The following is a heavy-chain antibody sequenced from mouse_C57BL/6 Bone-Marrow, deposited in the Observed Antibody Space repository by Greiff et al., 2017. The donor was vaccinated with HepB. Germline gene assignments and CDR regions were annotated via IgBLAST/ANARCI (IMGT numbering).Heavy chain of an antibody. Sequence: QVQLKESGPGLVAPSQSLSITCTVSGFSLTSYAISWVRQPPGQGLEWLGVIWPGGGTNYTSALKSRLSISKDNSKTHVGLKRNSMQTDDTARYYGDGIGNYYGSSVAMDYWGQGTSVTVSS. CDR2: IWPGGGT. CDR3: DGIGNYYGSSVAMDY. V-gene: IGHV2-9-1*01. CDR1: GFSLTSYA. D-gene: IGHD1-1*01. J-gene: IGHJ4*01.